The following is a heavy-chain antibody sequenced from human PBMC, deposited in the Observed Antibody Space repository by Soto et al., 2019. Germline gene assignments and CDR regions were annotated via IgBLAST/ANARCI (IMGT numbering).Heavy chain of an antibody. Sequence: QVQLVESGGGLVKPGGSLRLSCAASGFTFSDYYMSWIRQAPGKGLEWISYISGSNIYTNYADSVKGRFTISRGHAKNSLYLQMDSLRVEDTAVYYCARCGGEVIPAAIGGGYGMDVWGQGTTVTVSS. CDR1: GFTFSDYY. CDR2: ISGSNIYT. D-gene: IGHD2-2*01. CDR3: ARCGGEVIPAAIGGGYGMDV. V-gene: IGHV3-11*06. J-gene: IGHJ6*02.